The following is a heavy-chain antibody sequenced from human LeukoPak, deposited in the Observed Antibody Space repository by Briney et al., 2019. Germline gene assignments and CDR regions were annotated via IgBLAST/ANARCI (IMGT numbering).Heavy chain of an antibody. CDR1: GGSISSYF. V-gene: IGHV4-59*01. D-gene: IGHD3-9*01. CDR2: IYYSGST. CDR3: ARGRDILTGMVFDY. J-gene: IGHJ4*02. Sequence: PSETLSLTCTVSGGSISSYFWSWMRQPPGKGLEGMGGIYYSGSTNYNPSLKSRVTISVDTSKTQFSLKLSSVTAADTAVYYCARGRDILTGMVFDYWGQGTLVTVSS.